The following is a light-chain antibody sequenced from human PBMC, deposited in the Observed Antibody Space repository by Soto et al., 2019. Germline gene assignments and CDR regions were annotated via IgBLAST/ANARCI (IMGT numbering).Light chain of an antibody. CDR3: QQYTSYS. CDR2: DAS. Sequence: DIQTTQSPSTLSASVGDRVTITCRASQSISSWLAWYQQKPGKAPKLLIYDASSLESGVPSRFSGSGSGTEFTLTISSLPPDDFATYYCQQYTSYSFGGGTKVEIK. J-gene: IGKJ4*01. V-gene: IGKV1-5*01. CDR1: QSISSW.